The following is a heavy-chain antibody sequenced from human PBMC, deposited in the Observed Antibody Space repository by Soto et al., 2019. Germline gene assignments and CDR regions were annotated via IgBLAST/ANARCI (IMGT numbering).Heavy chain of an antibody. CDR3: ARTYYYDSSGLGPFDY. J-gene: IGHJ4*02. CDR1: GFTFSSYG. Sequence: GGSLRLSCAASGFTFSSYGMHWVRQAPGKGLEWVAVIWYDGSNKYYADSVKGRFTISRDNSKNTLYLQMNSLRAEDTAVYYCARTYYYDSSGLGPFDYWGQGTLVTVSS. V-gene: IGHV3-33*01. CDR2: IWYDGSNK. D-gene: IGHD3-22*01.